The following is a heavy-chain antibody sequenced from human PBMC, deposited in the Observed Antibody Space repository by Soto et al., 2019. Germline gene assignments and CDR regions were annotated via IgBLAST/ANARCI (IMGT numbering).Heavy chain of an antibody. J-gene: IGHJ4*02. D-gene: IGHD4-17*01. Sequence: GASVKVSCKASGGTFSSYTISWVRQAPGQGLEWMGRIIPILGIANYAQKFQGRVTITADKSTSTAYMELSSLRSEDTAVYYCAIDYGVYYFDYWGQGTLVTVSS. CDR3: AIDYGVYYFDY. CDR2: IIPILGIA. V-gene: IGHV1-69*02. CDR1: GGTFSSYT.